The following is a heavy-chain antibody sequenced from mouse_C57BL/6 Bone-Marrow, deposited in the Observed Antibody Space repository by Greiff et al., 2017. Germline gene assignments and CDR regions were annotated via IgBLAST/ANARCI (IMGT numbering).Heavy chain of an antibody. CDR2: IDPSDSYT. CDR1: GYTFTSYW. CDR3: ARGREIAY. Sequence: VQLQQSGAELVKPGASVKLSCKASGYTFTSYWMQWVKQRPGQGLEWIGEIDPSDSYTNYNQKFKGKATLTVDTSSSTAYMQLSSLTSEDSAVYYCARGREIAYWGQGTLVTVSA. V-gene: IGHV1-50*01. J-gene: IGHJ3*01.